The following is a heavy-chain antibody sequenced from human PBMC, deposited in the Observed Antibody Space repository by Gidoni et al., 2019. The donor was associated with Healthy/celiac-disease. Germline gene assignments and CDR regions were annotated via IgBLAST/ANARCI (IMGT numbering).Heavy chain of an antibody. D-gene: IGHD5-18*01. CDR1: GFTFDDYA. J-gene: IGHJ4*02. Sequence: EVQLVESGGGWVQPGRSLRSSCAASGFTFDDYAMHWVRQAPGKGLEWVSGISWNSGSIGYADSVKGRFTISRDNAKNSLYLQMNSLRAEDTALYYCATSPGYSYGAYWGQGTLVTVSS. V-gene: IGHV3-9*01. CDR2: ISWNSGSI. CDR3: ATSPGYSYGAY.